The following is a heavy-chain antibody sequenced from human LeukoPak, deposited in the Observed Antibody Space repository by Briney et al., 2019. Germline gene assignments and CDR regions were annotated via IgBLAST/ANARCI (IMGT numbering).Heavy chain of an antibody. D-gene: IGHD6-19*01. V-gene: IGHV3-23*01. CDR1: GFTFDNYA. J-gene: IGHJ4*02. Sequence: QSGGSLRLSCAASGFTFDNYAMSWVRQAPGKGLEWVSVVSGSGYYSYYADSVKGRFTVSRDNSKNTLYLQMNSLRAEDTAVYYCARDNEAVAGTGFRFGIDYWGQGTLVTVSS. CDR2: VSGSGYYS. CDR3: ARDNEAVAGTGFRFGIDY.